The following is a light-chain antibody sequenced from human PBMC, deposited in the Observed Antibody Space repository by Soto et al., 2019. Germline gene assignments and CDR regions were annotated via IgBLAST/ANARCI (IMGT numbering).Light chain of an antibody. CDR2: DAS. CDR3: QQYNNWPPLT. J-gene: IGKJ4*01. CDR1: QSVFSS. V-gene: IGKV3-11*01. Sequence: PGERATLSCRASQSVFSSLAWYQQKPGQAPRLLIYDASTRATAIPARFRGSGSGTDFTLTISSLEPEDFAVYYCQQYNNWPPLTFGGGTKVEIK.